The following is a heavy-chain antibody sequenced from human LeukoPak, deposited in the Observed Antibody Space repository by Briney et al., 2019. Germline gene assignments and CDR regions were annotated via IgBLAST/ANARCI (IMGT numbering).Heavy chain of an antibody. Sequence: GGSLRLSCAASGFTSSSYTMSWVRQAPGKGLEWVSGVSGSGGSTHYADSVKGRFTISRDNSKNTLYLQMNSLRAEDTAVYYCAASLPNIVVVPATKGPFGYWGQGTLVTVSS. CDR3: AASLPNIVVVPATKGPFGY. J-gene: IGHJ4*02. CDR2: VSGSGGST. V-gene: IGHV3-23*01. D-gene: IGHD2-2*01. CDR1: GFTSSSYT.